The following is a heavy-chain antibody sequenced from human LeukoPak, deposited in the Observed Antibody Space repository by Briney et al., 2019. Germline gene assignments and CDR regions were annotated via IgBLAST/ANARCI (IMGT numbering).Heavy chain of an antibody. Sequence: GGSLRLSCAASGFTFGSYSINWVRQAPGKGLEWVSSISSSSSYIYYADSVKGRFTISRDNAKNSLYLQMNSLRAEDTAVYYCAREGAYSGSYFDYWGPETLVTVSS. CDR2: ISSSSSYI. V-gene: IGHV3-21*01. CDR1: GFTFGSYS. CDR3: AREGAYSGSYFDY. J-gene: IGHJ4*02. D-gene: IGHD1-26*01.